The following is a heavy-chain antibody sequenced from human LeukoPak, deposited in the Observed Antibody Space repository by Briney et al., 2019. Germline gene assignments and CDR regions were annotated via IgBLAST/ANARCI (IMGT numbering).Heavy chain of an antibody. Sequence: GGSLRLSCAASGFTFSSYAMHWVRQAPGKGLEWVAVISYDGSNKYYADSVKGRFTISRDNSKSTVYLQMNSLRPEDTAVYYCARDSTPHYYDSSGYYYAPGYYYGMDVWGQGTTVTVSS. CDR2: ISYDGSNK. CDR3: ARDSTPHYYDSSGYYYAPGYYYGMDV. CDR1: GFTFSSYA. V-gene: IGHV3-30*14. J-gene: IGHJ6*02. D-gene: IGHD3-22*01.